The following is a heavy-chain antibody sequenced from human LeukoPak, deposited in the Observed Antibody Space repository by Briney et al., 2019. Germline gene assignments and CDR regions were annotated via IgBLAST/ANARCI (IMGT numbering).Heavy chain of an antibody. D-gene: IGHD5-12*01. CDR2: INPNSGGT. CDR3: ARVIGDSGYGAYYFDY. J-gene: IGHJ4*02. CDR1: GYTFTGYY. Sequence: GASVTVSCKASGYTFTGYYMHWVRQAPGQGLEWMGWINPNSGGTNYAQKFQGRVTMTRDTSISTAYMELSRLRSDDTAVYYCARVIGDSGYGAYYFDYWGQGTLVTVSS. V-gene: IGHV1-2*02.